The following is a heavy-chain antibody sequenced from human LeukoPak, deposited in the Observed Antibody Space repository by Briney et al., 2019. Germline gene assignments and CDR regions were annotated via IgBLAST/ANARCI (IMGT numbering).Heavy chain of an antibody. CDR2: IYYSGST. V-gene: IGHV4-59*08. CDR3: ARPVVVTAKDCYFDL. J-gene: IGHJ2*01. CDR1: GGSFSGYY. D-gene: IGHD2-21*02. Sequence: SETLSLTCAVFGGSFSGYYWTWIRQPPGKGLEWIGYIYYSGSTNYNPSLKSRDTISVDTSKNQFSLKLSSVTAADTAVYYCARPVVVTAKDCYFDLWGRGTLVTVSS.